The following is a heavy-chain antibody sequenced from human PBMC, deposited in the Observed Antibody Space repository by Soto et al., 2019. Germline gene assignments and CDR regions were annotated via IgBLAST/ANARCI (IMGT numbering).Heavy chain of an antibody. CDR3: ARERLWGATVDY. J-gene: IGHJ4*02. D-gene: IGHD1-26*01. CDR2: INAGNGNT. CDR1: GYTFTSYA. V-gene: IGHV1-3*01. Sequence: ASVKVSCKASGYTFTSYAMHWVRQAPGQRLEWMGWINAGNGNTKYSQKFQGRVTITRDTSASTACMELSSLRSEYTAVYYCARERLWGATVDYWGQGTLVTVSS.